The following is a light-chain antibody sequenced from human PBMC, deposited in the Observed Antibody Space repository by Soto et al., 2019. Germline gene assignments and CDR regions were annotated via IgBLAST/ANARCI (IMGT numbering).Light chain of an antibody. V-gene: IGLV4-60*02. J-gene: IGLJ2*01. CDR1: SGHTTYI. CDR2: LETSGSY. CDR3: ETWDINTHVV. Sequence: QLVLTQSSSASASLGSSVKLTCTLSSGHTTYIIAWHQQQPGKAPRYLMKLETSGSYNKGSGAPDRFSGSSSGADRYLTISNLQFEDEADYYCETWDINTHVVFGGGTKLTVL.